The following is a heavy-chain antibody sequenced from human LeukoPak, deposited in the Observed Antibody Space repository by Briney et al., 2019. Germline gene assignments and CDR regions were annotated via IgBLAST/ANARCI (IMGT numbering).Heavy chain of an antibody. CDR3: ARREQEFFDY. Sequence: PSETLSLTCTVSGGSISSGSYYWGWIRQPPGKGLEWIGSIYYSGSTYYNPSLESRVAISVDTSKNQFSLKLSSATAADTAVYYCARREQEFFDYWGQGTLVTVSS. CDR2: IYYSGST. V-gene: IGHV4-39*01. D-gene: IGHD1/OR15-1a*01. J-gene: IGHJ4*02. CDR1: GGSISSGSYY.